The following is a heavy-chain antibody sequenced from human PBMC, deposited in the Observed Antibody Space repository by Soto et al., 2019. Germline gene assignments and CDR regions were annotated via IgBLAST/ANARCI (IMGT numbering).Heavy chain of an antibody. V-gene: IGHV3-11*01. J-gene: IGHJ6*02. CDR1: GFTFSDYY. CDR2: ISSSGSTI. D-gene: IGHD1-26*01. Sequence: VGSLRLSCAASGFTFSDYYMSWIRQAPGKGLEWVSYISSSGSTIYYADSVKGRFTISRDNAKNSLYLQMNSLRAEDTAVYYCASPEGPLGANSYYYSMDVWGQGTTVTVSS. CDR3: ASPEGPLGANSYYYSMDV.